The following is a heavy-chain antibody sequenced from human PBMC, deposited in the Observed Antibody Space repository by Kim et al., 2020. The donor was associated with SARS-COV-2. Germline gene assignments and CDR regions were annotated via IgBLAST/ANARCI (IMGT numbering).Heavy chain of an antibody. CDR1: GFTFSSYW. D-gene: IGHD3-10*01. V-gene: IGHV3-74*01. CDR3: ARGGMVRGVILYYYYGMDV. Sequence: GGSLRLSCAASGFTFSSYWMHWVRQAPGKGLVWVSRINSDGSSTSYADSVKGRFTISRDNAKNTLYLQMNSLRAEDTAVYYCARGGMVRGVILYYYYGMDVWGQGTTVTVSS. CDR2: INSDGSST. J-gene: IGHJ6*02.